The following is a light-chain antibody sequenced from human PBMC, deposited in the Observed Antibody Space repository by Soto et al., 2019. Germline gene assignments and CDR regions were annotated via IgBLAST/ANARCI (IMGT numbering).Light chain of an antibody. J-gene: IGKJ3*01. CDR3: QTYGSAPFT. Sequence: EIVLTQSPGTLSLSPGERATLSCRASQSVSSSYLAWYQQKPGQAPRLLIYGASSRATGIPDRFSGSGSGTDVPVTISRVEPEDFAVYYCQTYGSAPFTFGPGHKVDIK. CDR1: QSVSSSY. V-gene: IGKV3-20*01. CDR2: GAS.